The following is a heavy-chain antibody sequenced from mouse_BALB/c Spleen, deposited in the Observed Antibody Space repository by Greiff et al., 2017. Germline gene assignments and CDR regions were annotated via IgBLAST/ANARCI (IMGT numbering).Heavy chain of an antibody. D-gene: IGHD2-4*01. CDR1: GFTFSSYA. CDR3: ARAITTVSHWYFDV. J-gene: IGHJ1*01. Sequence: EVQVVESGGGLVKPGGSLKLSCAASGFTFSSYAMSWVRQTPEKRLEWVASISSGGSTYYPDSVKGRFTISRDNARNILYLQMSSLRSEDTAMYYCARAITTVSHWYFDVWGAGTTVTVSS. CDR2: ISSGGST. V-gene: IGHV5-6-5*01.